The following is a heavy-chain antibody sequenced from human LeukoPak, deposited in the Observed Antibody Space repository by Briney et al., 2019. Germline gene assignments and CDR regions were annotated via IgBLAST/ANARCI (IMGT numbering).Heavy chain of an antibody. V-gene: IGHV1-18*01. Sequence: ASVKVSCKASGYTFTSYGISWVRQAPGQGLEWMGWISAYNGNTNYAQKLQGRVTMTTDTSTSTAYMELRSLRSDDTAVYYCVRESITMVRGVIYYYYGMDVWGQGTTVTVSS. CDR1: GYTFTSYG. CDR2: ISAYNGNT. D-gene: IGHD3-10*01. J-gene: IGHJ6*02. CDR3: VRESITMVRGVIYYYYGMDV.